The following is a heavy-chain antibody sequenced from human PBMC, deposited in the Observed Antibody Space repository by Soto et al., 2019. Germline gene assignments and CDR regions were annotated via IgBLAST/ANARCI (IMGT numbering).Heavy chain of an antibody. D-gene: IGHD2-15*01. Sequence: GSLRLSFVGSGFTFGNYAMSWVRQAPGKGLEWVSSITGIDGRTYYADSVKGRFTISRDNPKNTLYLQMNNLRAEETPMFYCAKDGGPYCSGGIGYPQSWFDPWGQGTQVTVSS. V-gene: IGHV3-23*01. CDR1: GFTFGNYA. J-gene: IGHJ5*02. CDR2: ITGIDGRT. CDR3: AKDGGPYCSGGIGYPQSWFDP.